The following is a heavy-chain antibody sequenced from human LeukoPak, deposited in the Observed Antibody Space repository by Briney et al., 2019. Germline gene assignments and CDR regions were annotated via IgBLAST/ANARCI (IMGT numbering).Heavy chain of an antibody. CDR1: GFTFSSYG. J-gene: IGHJ4*02. D-gene: IGHD3-3*01. V-gene: IGHV3-23*01. CDR2: IGGRDGST. Sequence: GGSLRLSCAASGFTFSSYGMSWVRQAPGKGLEWVSAIGGRDGSTYYADSVKGRFTISRDNSKNTLYLQMNSLKIEDTAVYYCARDPLWSGYFPGFDYWGQGTLVTVSS. CDR3: ARDPLWSGYFPGFDY.